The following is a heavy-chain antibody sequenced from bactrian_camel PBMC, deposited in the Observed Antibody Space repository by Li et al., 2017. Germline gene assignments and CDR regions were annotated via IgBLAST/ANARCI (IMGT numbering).Heavy chain of an antibody. J-gene: IGHJ4*01. CDR2: IVGDERT. CDR1: TSTYSRYC. Sequence: QVQLVESGGGSVQAGGSLRLSCAASTSTYSRYCMGWFRQAPGKEREGVAAIVGDERTNYAPSVKGRFTISKDYAKGTLYLEMNSLTPEDTAMYLCAAGTNAYGVGTCQYDYWGRGTQVTVS. V-gene: IGHV3S55*01. D-gene: IGHD1*01. CDR3: AAGTNAYGVGTCQYDY.